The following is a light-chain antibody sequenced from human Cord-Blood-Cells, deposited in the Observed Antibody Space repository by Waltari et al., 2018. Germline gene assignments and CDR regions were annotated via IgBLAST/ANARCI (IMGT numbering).Light chain of an antibody. CDR2: DAS. CDR1: QSVSSY. CDR3: QQRSNWPPLT. J-gene: IGKJ4*01. V-gene: IGKV3-11*01. Sequence: EIVLTQSPATLSLSPGERATLSCRASQSVSSYLAWYQQKPGQAPRLLIYDASNRATGIPARFSGNGSGTDFTITISSLEPEDFAVYYCQQRSNWPPLTFGGGTKVEIK.